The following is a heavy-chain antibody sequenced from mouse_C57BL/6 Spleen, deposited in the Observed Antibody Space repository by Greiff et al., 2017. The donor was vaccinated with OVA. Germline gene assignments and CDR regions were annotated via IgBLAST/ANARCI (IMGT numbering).Heavy chain of an antibody. CDR2: IWSGGST. CDR1: GFSLTSYG. Sequence: VQVVESGPGLVQPSQSLSITCTVSGFSLTSYGVHWVRQSPGKGLEWLGVIWSGGSTDYNAAFISRLSISKDNSKSQVFFKMNSLQADDTAIYYCARRDDYDVEDYAMDYWGQGTSVTVSS. D-gene: IGHD2-4*01. J-gene: IGHJ4*01. V-gene: IGHV2-2*01. CDR3: ARRDDYDVEDYAMDY.